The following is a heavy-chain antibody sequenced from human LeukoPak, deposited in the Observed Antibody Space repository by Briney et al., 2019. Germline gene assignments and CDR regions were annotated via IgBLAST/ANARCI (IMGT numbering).Heavy chain of an antibody. D-gene: IGHD4-17*01. CDR2: INHSGST. J-gene: IGHJ4*02. V-gene: IGHV4-34*01. CDR3: ARLPTTVTTIDDY. CDR1: GGSFSGYY. Sequence: SETLSLTCAVYGGSFSGYYWSWIRQPPGKGLEWIGEINHSGSTNYNPSLQSRVTISVDTSKNQFSLKLSSVTAADTAVYYCARLPTTVTTIDDYWGQGTLVTVSS.